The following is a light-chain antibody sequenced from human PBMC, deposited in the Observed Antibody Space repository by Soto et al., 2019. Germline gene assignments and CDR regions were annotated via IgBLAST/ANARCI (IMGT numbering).Light chain of an antibody. V-gene: IGKV3-20*01. CDR2: GAS. J-gene: IGKJ1*01. Sequence: TQTPATLSVSPGERATLSCRANQSISSSYLAWYQQKPGQAPRLLIYGASSRATGIPDRFSGSGSGTDCTLTISRLEPEDFAVYYCQQYGSSSWTLGQGTKVDI. CDR1: QSISSSY. CDR3: QQYGSSSWT.